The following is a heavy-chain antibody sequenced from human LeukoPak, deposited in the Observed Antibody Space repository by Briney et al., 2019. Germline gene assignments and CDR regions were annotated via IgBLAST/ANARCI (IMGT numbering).Heavy chain of an antibody. D-gene: IGHD4/OR15-4a*01. Sequence: GGALRLSCAASGFTFSASAMHWVRQASGKGLEWVGRIRNKADNFATAYTASVKGRFTISRDDSKNTAYLQMNSLKTEDTAVYYCTSRLTSHYYYMDVWGKGTTVTVSS. V-gene: IGHV3-73*01. CDR1: GFTFSASA. J-gene: IGHJ6*03. CDR2: IRNKADNFAT. CDR3: TSRLTSHYYYMDV.